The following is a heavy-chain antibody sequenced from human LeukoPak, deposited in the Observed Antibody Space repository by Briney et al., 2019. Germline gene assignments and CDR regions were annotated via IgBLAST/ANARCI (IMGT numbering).Heavy chain of an antibody. CDR1: GFTFDDYA. Sequence: GGSLRLSCAASGFTFDDYAMHWVRQAPGKGLEWVSGISWNSGSIGYADSVKGRFTISRDNAKNSLYLQMNSLRAEDTAVYYCARGIAVAGTKSNRFDAFDIWGQGTMVTVSS. V-gene: IGHV3-9*01. CDR3: ARGIAVAGTKSNRFDAFDI. CDR2: ISWNSGSI. J-gene: IGHJ3*02. D-gene: IGHD6-19*01.